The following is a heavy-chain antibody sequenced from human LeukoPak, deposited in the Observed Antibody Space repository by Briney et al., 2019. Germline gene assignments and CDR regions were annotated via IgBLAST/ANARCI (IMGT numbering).Heavy chain of an antibody. V-gene: IGHV3-74*01. Sequence: GGSLRPSCAASGFTFSNYWMHWVCQGPEKGLALVARISTDGSTTSYADSVKGRFTISRDNAKNTVYLQMNSLRAEDTAVYYCAKDNSPGWFGPWGQGTLVTVSS. CDR2: ISTDGSTT. D-gene: IGHD4-11*01. CDR3: AKDNSPGWFGP. CDR1: GFTFSNYW. J-gene: IGHJ5*02.